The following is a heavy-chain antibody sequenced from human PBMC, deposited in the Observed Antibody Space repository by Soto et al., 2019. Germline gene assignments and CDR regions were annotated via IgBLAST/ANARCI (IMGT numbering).Heavy chain of an antibody. Sequence: PGGSLRLSCAASGFTFSSYAMSWVRQAPGKGLEWVSAISGSGGSTYYADSVKGRSTISRDNSKNTLYLQMNSLRAEDTAVYYCAKPGRYYYDSSGYPYWGQGTLVTVSS. V-gene: IGHV3-23*01. CDR1: GFTFSSYA. J-gene: IGHJ4*02. D-gene: IGHD3-22*01. CDR2: ISGSGGST. CDR3: AKPGRYYYDSSGYPY.